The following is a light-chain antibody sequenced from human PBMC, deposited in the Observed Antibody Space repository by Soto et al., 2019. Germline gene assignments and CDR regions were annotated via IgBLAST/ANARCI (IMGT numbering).Light chain of an antibody. Sequence: QSVLTQPPSASGSPGQSVTISCTGTSSDIGGYDYVSWYQQHPGKAPKLIIYEVNKRPSGVPDRFSGSKSGNTASLTVSGRQAEDEADYYCSSYAGSNNLVFAGGTKVTVL. CDR3: SSYAGSNNLV. V-gene: IGLV2-8*01. J-gene: IGLJ3*02. CDR1: SSDIGGYDY. CDR2: EVN.